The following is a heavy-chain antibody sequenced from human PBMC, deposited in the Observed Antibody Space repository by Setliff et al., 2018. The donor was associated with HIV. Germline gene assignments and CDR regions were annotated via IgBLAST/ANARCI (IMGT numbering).Heavy chain of an antibody. Sequence: ASVKVSCKASGYTFTSYGFSWVRQAPGQGLEWVGWIHTNTGDPTYAQGFTGRFVFSFDTSVSTAYLQISSLKAEDTAVYYCAARGEQLYYYGMDVWGQGTTVTVSS. CDR1: GYTFTSYG. J-gene: IGHJ6*02. CDR3: AARGEQLYYYGMDV. V-gene: IGHV7-4-1*02. CDR2: IHTNTGDP. D-gene: IGHD1-26*01.